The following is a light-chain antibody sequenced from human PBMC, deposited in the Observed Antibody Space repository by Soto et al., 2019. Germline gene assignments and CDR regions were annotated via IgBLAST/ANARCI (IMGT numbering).Light chain of an antibody. CDR1: SSDVANYNY. Sequence: QSALTQPRSVSGSPGQSVTISCTRISSDVANYNYVSWYQQHPGKAPKLLIYDVNKRPSGVPYRFSGSKSGNTASLTISGLQADDEADYYCQSYDSSLSGSYVVFGGGTKLTVL. CDR2: DVN. CDR3: QSYDSSLSGSYVV. V-gene: IGLV2-11*01. J-gene: IGLJ2*01.